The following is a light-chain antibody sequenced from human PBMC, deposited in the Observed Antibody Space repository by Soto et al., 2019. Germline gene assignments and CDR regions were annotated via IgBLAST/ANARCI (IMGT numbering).Light chain of an antibody. J-gene: IGLJ1*01. CDR2: EDI. CDR1: SSDIGTYNH. V-gene: IGLV2-14*01. CDR3: CSYTTSSTLV. Sequence: QSALTQPASVSSSPGQSIAISCAGTSSDIGTYNHVSWYQQHPGKAPQLIIYEDINRPSGLSSRFSGSKSGNTASLTISGLQAEDEADYFCCSYTTSSTLVCGTGTKVTVL.